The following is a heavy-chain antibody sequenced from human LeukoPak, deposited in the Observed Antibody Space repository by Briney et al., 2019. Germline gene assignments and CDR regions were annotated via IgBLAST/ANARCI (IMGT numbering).Heavy chain of an antibody. Sequence: GGSLRLSCAASGFTFSSYGMHWVRQAPGKGLEWLAVIWYDGSNSYYAESVKGQFTISRDNSKNTLYLQMNSLRAEDTAVYYCARTNSRSSNYYYGMDVWGQGTTVTVSS. CDR2: IWYDGSNS. V-gene: IGHV3-33*01. CDR1: GFTFSSYG. D-gene: IGHD6-6*01. J-gene: IGHJ6*02. CDR3: ARTNSRSSNYYYGMDV.